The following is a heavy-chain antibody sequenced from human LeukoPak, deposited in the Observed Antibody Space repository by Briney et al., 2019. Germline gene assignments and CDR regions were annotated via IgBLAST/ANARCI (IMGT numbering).Heavy chain of an antibody. CDR1: GGSISSSSYY. CDR2: IYYSGST. J-gene: IGHJ6*02. CDR3: ARLGDYSNYYYYYGMDV. Sequence: PSETLSLTCTVSGGSISSSSYYWGWIRQPPGTGLEWIGSIYYSGSTYYNPSLKSRVTISVDTSKNQFSLKLSSVTAADTAVYYCARLGDYSNYYYYYGMDVWGQGTTVTVSS. V-gene: IGHV4-39*01. D-gene: IGHD4-17*01.